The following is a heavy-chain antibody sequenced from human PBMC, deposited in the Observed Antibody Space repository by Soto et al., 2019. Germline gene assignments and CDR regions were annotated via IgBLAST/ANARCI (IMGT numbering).Heavy chain of an antibody. V-gene: IGHV1-8*01. Sequence: QVQLVQSGAEVKKPGASVKVSCKASGYTFTSYDINWVRQATGQGLEWMGWMNPNSGHTGYAQKFQGRVTMTRNTAISTAFMELSSLRSEDTAVYYCARGNRVSSTWYLGWYFDLWGRGTLVTVSS. CDR2: MNPNSGHT. CDR3: ARGNRVSSTWYLGWYFDL. J-gene: IGHJ2*01. D-gene: IGHD6-13*01. CDR1: GYTFTSYD.